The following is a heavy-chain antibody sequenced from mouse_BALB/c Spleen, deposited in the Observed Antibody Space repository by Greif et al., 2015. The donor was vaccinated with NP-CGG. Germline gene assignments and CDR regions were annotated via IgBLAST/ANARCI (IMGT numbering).Heavy chain of an antibody. D-gene: IGHD2-2*01. V-gene: IGHV5-6-2*01. Sequence: EVKVVDSGGGLVKLGGSLKLSCAASGFTFSSYYMSWVRQTPEKRLELVAAINSNGGSTYYPDTVKGRFTISRDNAKNTLYLQMSSLKSEDTALYYCARGGLRGAMDYWGQGTSATVSS. CDR3: ARGGLRGAMDY. CDR1: GFTFSSYY. CDR2: INSNGGST. J-gene: IGHJ4*01.